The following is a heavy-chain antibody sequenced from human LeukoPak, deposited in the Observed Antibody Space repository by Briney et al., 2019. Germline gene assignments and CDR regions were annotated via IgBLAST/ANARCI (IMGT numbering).Heavy chain of an antibody. CDR2: IRYDGSNK. CDR1: GFTFSSYG. Sequence: GGSLRLSCAASGFTFSSYGMHWVRQAPGKGLEWVAFIRYDGSNKYYADSVKGRFTISRGNSKNTLYLQMNSLRAEDTAVYYCAKDAYDLSTYYYYYYMDVWGQGTLVTVSS. J-gene: IGHJ6*03. CDR3: AKDAYDLSTYYYYYYMDV. D-gene: IGHD3-3*01. V-gene: IGHV3-30*02.